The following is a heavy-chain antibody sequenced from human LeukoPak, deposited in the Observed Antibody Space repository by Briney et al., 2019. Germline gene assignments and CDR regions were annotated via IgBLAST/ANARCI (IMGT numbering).Heavy chain of an antibody. J-gene: IGHJ5*02. V-gene: IGHV1-46*01. CDR3: ARGPHRRTYDRDNWFDP. D-gene: IGHD3-10*02. CDR2: INPSGGST. CDR1: GYTLTELS. Sequence: ASVKVSCKVSGYTLTELSMHWVRQAPGQGLEWMGIINPSGGSTSCGQKFQGRVTMTRDMSTSTFYMELSSLRFEDTAVYYCARGPHRRTYDRDNWFDPWGQGTLVTVSS.